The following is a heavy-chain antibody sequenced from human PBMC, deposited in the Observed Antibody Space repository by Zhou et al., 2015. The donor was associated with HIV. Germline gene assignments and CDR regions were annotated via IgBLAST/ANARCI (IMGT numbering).Heavy chain of an antibody. V-gene: IGHV3-9*03. Sequence: EVQLVESGGGLVQPGRSLRLSCAASGFTFDDYAMHWVRQAPGKGLEWVSGISWNSGNIGYADSVKGRFTISRDNAKNFLYLQMNSLRVEDMALYYCAKDVWQWLVRGAFDIWGQGTMVTVSS. D-gene: IGHD6-19*01. CDR2: ISWNSGNI. J-gene: IGHJ3*02. CDR3: AKDVWQWLVRGAFDI. CDR1: GFTFDDYA.